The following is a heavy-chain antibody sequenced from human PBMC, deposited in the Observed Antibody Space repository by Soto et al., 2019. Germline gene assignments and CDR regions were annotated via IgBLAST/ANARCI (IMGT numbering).Heavy chain of an antibody. J-gene: IGHJ6*02. CDR1: CGSISGYY. CDR2: VYYSGGA. D-gene: IGHD2-21*02. Sequence: TSETLSLTCTVSCGSISGYYWSWIRQPPGKGLEWIGNVYYSGGAKYNPSVKRRVSISVDTSKNQFSLNLSSVAAADTAVYYCTRDGDGRMTTNPYYYYGMDVWGPGITVTVSS. CDR3: TRDGDGRMTTNPYYYYGMDV. V-gene: IGHV4-59*01.